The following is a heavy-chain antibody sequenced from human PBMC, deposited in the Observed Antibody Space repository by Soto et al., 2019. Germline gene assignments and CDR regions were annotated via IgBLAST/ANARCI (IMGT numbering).Heavy chain of an antibody. CDR1: GGSVSSSSYY. Sequence: SETLSLTCTVSGGSVSSSSYYWGWVRQPPGKGLEWIASIYYTGTTYYSPSLKSRVTISVDTSKNHFSLKLSSVTAADTAVYYCSRERESASEHWGQGTLVTVSS. V-gene: IGHV4-39*02. CDR3: SRERESASEH. J-gene: IGHJ4*02. CDR2: IYYTGTT.